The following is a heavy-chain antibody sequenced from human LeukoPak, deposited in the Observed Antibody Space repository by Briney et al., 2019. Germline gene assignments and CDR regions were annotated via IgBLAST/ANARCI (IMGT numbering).Heavy chain of an antibody. J-gene: IGHJ4*02. CDR1: GLAFNTYS. CDR3: ATGHYYTGNSYAPFDY. Sequence: PGGSLRLSCAASGLAFNTYSMNWVRQAPGTGLEWVSAISASGGSTSYADSVKGRFTISRDNSKNTLYLQMNSLRAEDTAVYYCATGHYYTGNSYAPFDYWGQGTLVTVSS. CDR2: ISASGGST. V-gene: IGHV3-23*01. D-gene: IGHD1-26*01.